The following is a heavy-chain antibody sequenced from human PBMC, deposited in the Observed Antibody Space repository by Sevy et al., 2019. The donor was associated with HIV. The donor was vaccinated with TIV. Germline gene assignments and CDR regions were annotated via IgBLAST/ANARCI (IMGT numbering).Heavy chain of an antibody. Sequence: GGSLRLSCVASGFSFSSYGMHWVRQAPGKGLEWMSYIQYDGSNKDYSDSVKGRFTISRDNSKYTLYLQMNSLRVEDTAVFYCVKEGGGEGGDHWGQGTLVTVSS. CDR3: VKEGGGEGGDH. CDR2: IQYDGSNK. D-gene: IGHD2-21*01. V-gene: IGHV3-30*02. CDR1: GFSFSSYG. J-gene: IGHJ4*02.